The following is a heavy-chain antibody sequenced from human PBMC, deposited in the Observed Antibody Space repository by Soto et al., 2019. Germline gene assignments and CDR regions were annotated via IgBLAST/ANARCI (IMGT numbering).Heavy chain of an antibody. CDR3: ERGVGYGDYDANLLAY. CDR2: ISAYNGNT. V-gene: IGHV1-18*01. CDR1: GYTFTSYG. Sequence: QVQLVQSGAEVKKPGASVKVSCKASGYTFTSYGISWVRQAPGQGLEWMGWISAYNGNTNYAQKLQGRVTMTTDTPTSTAYMELRSLSSDDTAVYYCERGVGYGDYDANLLAYWGQGTLVTVSS. J-gene: IGHJ4*02. D-gene: IGHD4-17*01.